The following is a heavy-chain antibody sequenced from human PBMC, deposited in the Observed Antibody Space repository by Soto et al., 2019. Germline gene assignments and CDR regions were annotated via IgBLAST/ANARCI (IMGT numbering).Heavy chain of an antibody. V-gene: IGHV4-59*01. CDR2: ICYSGST. J-gene: IGHJ4*02. CDR1: GGSISSYY. D-gene: IGHD6-19*01. Sequence: SETLSLTCTVSGGSISSYYWSWIRQPPGKGLEWIGYICYSGSTNYNPSLKSRVTISVDTSKNQFSLKLSSVTAADTAVYYCARARYSSGWFDFDYWGQGTLVTVSS. CDR3: ARARYSSGWFDFDY.